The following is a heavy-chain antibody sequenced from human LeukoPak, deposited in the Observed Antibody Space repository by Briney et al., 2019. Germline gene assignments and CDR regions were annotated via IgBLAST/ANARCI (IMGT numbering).Heavy chain of an antibody. D-gene: IGHD2-8*01. CDR2: TSYDESYK. V-gene: IGHV3-30*04. Sequence: PGGSLRLSCVASGFTFSSYAMHWVRQAPGKGLEWVSVTSYDESYKYYADSVRGRFTISRDNSKNTLYLQMNSLRAEDTAVYYCAKDTDIVLMVYAAYFDYWGQGTLVTVSS. J-gene: IGHJ4*02. CDR1: GFTFSSYA. CDR3: AKDTDIVLMVYAAYFDY.